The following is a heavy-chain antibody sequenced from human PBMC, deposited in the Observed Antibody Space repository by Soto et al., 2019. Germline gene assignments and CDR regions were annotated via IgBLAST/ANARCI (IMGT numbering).Heavy chain of an antibody. CDR2: IDPSDSYT. V-gene: IGHV5-10-1*01. J-gene: IGHJ4*02. CDR3: ARTYDSSGYYPSNFDY. D-gene: IGHD3-22*01. CDR1: GYSFTSYW. Sequence: PGESLKISCKGSGYSFTSYWISWVRQMPGKGLEWMGRIDPSDSYTNYSPSFQGHVTISADKSISTAYLQWSSLKASDTAMYYCARTYDSSGYYPSNFDYWGQGTLVTVSS.